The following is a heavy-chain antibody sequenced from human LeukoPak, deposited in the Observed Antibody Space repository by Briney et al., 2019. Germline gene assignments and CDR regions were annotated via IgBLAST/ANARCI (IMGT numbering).Heavy chain of an antibody. Sequence: PGGSLRLSCAASGFTFSDYYMSWIRQAPGKGLEWVSYISSSGSTIYYADSVKGRFTISRDNAKNSLYLQMNSLRAEDTAVYYCASSSSHYYYYYGMDVWGQGTTVTVSS. CDR1: GFTFSDYY. V-gene: IGHV3-11*01. CDR3: ASSSSHYYYYYGMDV. J-gene: IGHJ6*02. D-gene: IGHD6-6*01. CDR2: ISSSGSTI.